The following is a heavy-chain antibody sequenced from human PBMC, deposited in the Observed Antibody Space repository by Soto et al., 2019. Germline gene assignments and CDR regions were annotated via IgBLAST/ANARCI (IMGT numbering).Heavy chain of an antibody. J-gene: IGHJ6*03. CDR2: IYYSGST. Sequence: SETLSLTCTVSGGSISSGGYYWSWIRQHPGKGLEWIGYIYYSGSTYYNPSLKSRVTISVDTSKNQFSLKLSSVTAADTAVYYCARDRWSSSSPQDRFPQEYYMDVWGKGTTVTVSS. CDR1: GGSISSGGYY. CDR3: ARDRWSSSSPQDRFPQEYYMDV. V-gene: IGHV4-31*03. D-gene: IGHD6-6*01.